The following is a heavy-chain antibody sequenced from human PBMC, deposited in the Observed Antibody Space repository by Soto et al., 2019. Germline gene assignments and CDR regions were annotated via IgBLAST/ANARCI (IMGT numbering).Heavy chain of an antibody. D-gene: IGHD6-19*01. J-gene: IGHJ3*02. V-gene: IGHV1-2*02. CDR2: INPHSGDT. CDR1: GYTFTGYY. Sequence: QVQLVQSGAEVKKPGASVKVSCKASGYTFTGYYMHWVRQAPGQGLEWMGWINPHSGDTNYAQKFQGRVTMTRDTSISTSYMELSRLRSDDTAVFYCARQCDFDIWGQGTMVTVSS. CDR3: ARQCDFDI.